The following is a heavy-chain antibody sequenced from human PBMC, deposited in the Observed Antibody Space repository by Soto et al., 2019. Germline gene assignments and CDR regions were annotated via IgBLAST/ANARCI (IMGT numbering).Heavy chain of an antibody. CDR3: ARDVGTYYYDSSGPNWFDP. J-gene: IGHJ5*02. Sequence: QVQLQESGPGLVKPSGTLSLTCAVSGGSISSSNWWSWVRQPPGKGLEWIGEIYHSGSTNYNPSLKSRVTISVDKSKNQFSLKLSSVTAADTAVYYSARDVGTYYYDSSGPNWFDPWGQGTLVTVSS. V-gene: IGHV4-4*02. D-gene: IGHD3-22*01. CDR1: GGSISSSNW. CDR2: IYHSGST.